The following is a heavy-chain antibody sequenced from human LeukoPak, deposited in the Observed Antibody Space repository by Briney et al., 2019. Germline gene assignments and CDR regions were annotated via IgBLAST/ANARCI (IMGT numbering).Heavy chain of an antibody. CDR3: ARAQGGATLPSGYFDY. D-gene: IGHD1-26*01. CDR1: GFSFSSYA. J-gene: IGHJ4*02. V-gene: IGHV3-11*01. Sequence: GGSLRLSCAASGFSFSSYAMSWIRQAPGKGLEWVSYISSSGSTIYYADSVKGRFTISRDNAKNSLYLQMNSLRAEDTAVYYCARAQGGATLPSGYFDYWGQGTLVTVSS. CDR2: ISSSGSTI.